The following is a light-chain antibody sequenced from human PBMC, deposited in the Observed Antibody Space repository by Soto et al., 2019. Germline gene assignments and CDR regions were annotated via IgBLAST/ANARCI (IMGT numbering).Light chain of an antibody. CDR2: AAF. V-gene: IGKV1-39*01. J-gene: IGKJ2*01. CDR1: QSISSH. CDR3: QQSYNTPYT. Sequence: DIQMTQSPSSLSASVGDRVTITCRASQSISSHLNWYQQKPGKAPNLLIYAAFSLHSEVPSRFSGSGSGTDFTLTISRLQPGDFASYYCQQSYNTPYTFGQGTKLEI.